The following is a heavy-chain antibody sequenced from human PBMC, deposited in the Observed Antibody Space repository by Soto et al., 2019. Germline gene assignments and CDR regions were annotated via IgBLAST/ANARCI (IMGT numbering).Heavy chain of an antibody. J-gene: IGHJ4*02. CDR2: ISFDGSKK. D-gene: IGHD3-22*01. V-gene: IGHV3-30-3*01. CDR3: ARGVMYYYGSSGYSPDY. Sequence: PGGSLRLTCEGSGWTSSSYVMHWVRQAPGKGLGWVALISFDGSKKNYTDSVKGRFTISRDNSKNMMYLQMNSLRPEDTAVYYCARGVMYYYGSSGYSPDYWGRGTLVTVSS. CDR1: GWTSSSYV.